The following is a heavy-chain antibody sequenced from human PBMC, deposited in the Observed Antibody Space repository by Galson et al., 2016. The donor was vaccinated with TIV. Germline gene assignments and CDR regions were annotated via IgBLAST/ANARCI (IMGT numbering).Heavy chain of an antibody. Sequence: SVKVSCKASGYIFINYYIHWVRQAPGQGLEWLGWFNPDSGATQYAQKFQGRVTMTRDTSISTAYMELRRRISDDTAVYYCARVNWARALDYWGQGTQVTVPS. V-gene: IGHV1-2*02. CDR1: GYIFINYY. CDR2: FNPDSGAT. J-gene: IGHJ4*02. D-gene: IGHD7-27*01. CDR3: ARVNWARALDY.